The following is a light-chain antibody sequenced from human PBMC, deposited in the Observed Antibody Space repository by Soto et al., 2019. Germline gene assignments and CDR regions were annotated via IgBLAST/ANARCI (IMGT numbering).Light chain of an antibody. CDR1: QSISSW. V-gene: IGKV1-5*01. CDR2: DAS. J-gene: IGKJ2*01. Sequence: DIQMTQSPSTLSASVGDRVTITCRASQSISSWLAWYQQKPGKAPKLLIYDASSLESGVPSRFSGSGSGTEFTLTISSLQTDDFATYYCHQYNSYPYTFGQGTKLEIK. CDR3: HQYNSYPYT.